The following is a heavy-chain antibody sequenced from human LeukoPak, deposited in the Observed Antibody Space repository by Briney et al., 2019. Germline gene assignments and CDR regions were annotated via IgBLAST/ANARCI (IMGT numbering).Heavy chain of an antibody. J-gene: IGHJ4*02. Sequence: GASVKVSCKASGYTFTGYYMHWVRQAPGQGLEWLGWISAYNGNTKFAQKFQGRVTMTTDTSTSTAYMALRSLRSDDTAVYYCARRTALEQYFDYWGREPWSPSPQ. V-gene: IGHV1-18*04. CDR1: GYTFTGYY. D-gene: IGHD1/OR15-1a*01. CDR2: ISAYNGNT. CDR3: ARRTALEQYFDY.